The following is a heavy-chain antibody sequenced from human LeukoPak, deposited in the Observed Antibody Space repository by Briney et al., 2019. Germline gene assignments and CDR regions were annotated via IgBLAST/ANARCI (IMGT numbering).Heavy chain of an antibody. J-gene: IGHJ3*02. Sequence: SETLPLTCAVYGGSFSGYYWSWIRQPPGKGLEWIGEINHSGSTNYNPSLKSRVTVSVDTSKNQFSLKLSSVTAADTAVYYCARTGVVHAFDIWGQGTMVTVSS. CDR2: INHSGST. CDR3: ARTGVVHAFDI. D-gene: IGHD2-15*01. V-gene: IGHV4-34*01. CDR1: GGSFSGYY.